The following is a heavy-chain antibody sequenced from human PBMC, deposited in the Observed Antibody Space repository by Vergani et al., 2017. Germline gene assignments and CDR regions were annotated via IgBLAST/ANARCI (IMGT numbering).Heavy chain of an antibody. D-gene: IGHD3-10*01. CDR1: GFTFSNAW. CDR2: VSTGTKSQ. V-gene: IGHV3-48*01. CDR3: ATYGRGGGWFGP. J-gene: IGHJ5*02. Sequence: EVQLVESGGGLVQPGGSLRLSCAASGFTFSNAWMNWVRQAPGKGLEWVSFVSTGTKSQSYAESVKGRFTISRDSAKNSLYLQMNSLRAEDTAIYYCATYGRGGGWFGPWGQGTLVTVSS.